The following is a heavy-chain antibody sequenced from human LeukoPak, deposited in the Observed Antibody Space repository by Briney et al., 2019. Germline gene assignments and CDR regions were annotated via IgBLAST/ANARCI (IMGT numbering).Heavy chain of an antibody. Sequence: PSETLSLTCTVSGGSISSYYWSWIRQPPGKGLEWIGCIYYSGSTNYNPSLKSRVTISVDTSKNQFSLKLSSVTAADTAVYYCARVGIAAAGKALSFDYWGQGTLVTVSS. J-gene: IGHJ4*02. CDR3: ARVGIAAAGKALSFDY. V-gene: IGHV4-59*01. CDR2: IYYSGST. CDR1: GGSISSYY. D-gene: IGHD6-13*01.